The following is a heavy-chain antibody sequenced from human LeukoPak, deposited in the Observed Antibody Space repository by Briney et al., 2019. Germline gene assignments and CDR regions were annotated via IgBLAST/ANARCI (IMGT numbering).Heavy chain of an antibody. CDR2: IYASGNT. CDR1: GGSISSTNW. V-gene: IGHV4-4*02. Sequence: SGTLSLTCAVSGGSISSTNWWNWVRQPPGKGLEWIGEIYASGNTNYNPSLKSRVTISIDMSKNQFSLKVTSVTAADTALYYCARSQDVDVVATHRPFDIWGQGTVVTVSS. J-gene: IGHJ3*02. D-gene: IGHD5-12*01. CDR3: ARSQDVDVVATHRPFDI.